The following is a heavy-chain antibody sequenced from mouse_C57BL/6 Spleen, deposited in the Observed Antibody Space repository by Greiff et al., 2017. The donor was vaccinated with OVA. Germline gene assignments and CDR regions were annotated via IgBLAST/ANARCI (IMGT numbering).Heavy chain of an antibody. CDR2: ISNGGGSI. CDR3: AGQSIYYGNPWYFDV. D-gene: IGHD2-1*01. Sequence: EVQGVESGGGLVQPGGSLKLSCAASGFTFSDYYMYWVRQTPGKRLEWVAYISNGGGSINYTDPVKGRFTISRDNAKNTLYVQMSRLKSEDTAMYYCAGQSIYYGNPWYFDVWGTGTPGTVSS. J-gene: IGHJ1*03. V-gene: IGHV5-12*01. CDR1: GFTFSDYY.